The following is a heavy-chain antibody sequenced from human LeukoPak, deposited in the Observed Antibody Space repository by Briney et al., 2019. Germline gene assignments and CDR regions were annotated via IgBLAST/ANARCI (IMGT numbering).Heavy chain of an antibody. CDR3: ARDPDSYGSGRGGHY. D-gene: IGHD3-10*01. J-gene: IGHJ4*02. CDR2: ISSSSSYI. Sequence: GGSLRLSCAASGFTFSSYSMNWVRQAPGKGLEWVSSISSSSSYIYYADSVKGRFTISRDNAKNSLYLQMNSLRAEDTAVYYCARDPDSYGSGRGGHYWGQGTLVTVSS. V-gene: IGHV3-21*01. CDR1: GFTFSSYS.